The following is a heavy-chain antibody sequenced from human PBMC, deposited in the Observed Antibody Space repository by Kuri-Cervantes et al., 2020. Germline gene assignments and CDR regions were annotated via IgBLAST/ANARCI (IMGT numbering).Heavy chain of an antibody. J-gene: IGHJ4*02. D-gene: IGHD6-19*01. CDR1: GITLSSNG. CDR2: IWYDGSNK. V-gene: IGHV3-33*01. Sequence: GESLKISCAASGITLSSNGMHWVRQAPGKGLEWVAVIWYDGSNKYYADSVKGRFTISRDNSKNTLYLQMNSLRAEDTAVYYCARDPPGGWTDYWGQGTLVTVSS. CDR3: ARDPPGGWTDY.